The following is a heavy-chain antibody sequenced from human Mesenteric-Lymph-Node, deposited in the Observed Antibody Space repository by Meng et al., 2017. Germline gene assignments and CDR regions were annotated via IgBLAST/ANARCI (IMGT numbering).Heavy chain of an antibody. CDR1: GYTFTSYD. J-gene: IGHJ6*02. V-gene: IGHV1-8*01. CDR2: MNPNSGNT. Sequence: ASVKVSCKASGYTFTSYDINWVRQATGQGLEWMGWMNPNSGNTGYAQKFQGRVTMTRNTSISTANMELSSLRSEDTAVYYCARECCTHGYYYGMDVWGQGTTVTVSS. D-gene: IGHD2-8*01. CDR3: ARECCTHGYYYGMDV.